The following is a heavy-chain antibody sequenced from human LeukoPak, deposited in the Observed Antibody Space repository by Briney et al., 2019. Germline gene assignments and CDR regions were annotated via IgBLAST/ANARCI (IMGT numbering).Heavy chain of an antibody. V-gene: IGHV3-53*01. CDR3: ASSVYSGSPTKSFDY. CDR2: IHSGGVT. CDR1: RFTVSSQY. J-gene: IGHJ4*02. D-gene: IGHD2-21*01. Sequence: GGSLRLSCAASRFTVSSQYMNWVRQAPGKGLEWVSVIHSGGVTYYADSVKGRFTISRDNSKNILYLQMDSLRADDTAIYYCASSVYSGSPTKSFDYWGRGTLITVSS.